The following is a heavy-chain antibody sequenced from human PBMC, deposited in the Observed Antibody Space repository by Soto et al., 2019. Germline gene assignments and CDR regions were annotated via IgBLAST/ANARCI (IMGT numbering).Heavy chain of an antibody. Sequence: QVQLVESGGGVVHPGRSLRLSCAASGFTFTSYGMHWVRQAPGKGLEWVTVISYDGSNKYYADSVKGRFTISRDNSKNTLYLQMNSLRAEDTAVYYCAKDQPPWMANYYYYAMDVWRQGTTVTVSS. CDR3: AKDQPPWMANYYYYAMDV. CDR2: ISYDGSNK. D-gene: IGHD5-12*01. CDR1: GFTFTSYG. V-gene: IGHV3-30*18. J-gene: IGHJ6*02.